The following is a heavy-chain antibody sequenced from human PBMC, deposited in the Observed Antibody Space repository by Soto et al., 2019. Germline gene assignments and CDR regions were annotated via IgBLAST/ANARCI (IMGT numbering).Heavy chain of an antibody. CDR3: ARDKYYYDSSGPTFDY. J-gene: IGHJ4*02. Sequence: ASVKVSCKACGYTFTSSGISWVRQAPGQGLEWMGWISAYNGNTNYAQKLQGRVTMTTDTSTSTAYMELRSLRSDDTAVYYCARDKYYYDSSGPTFDYCGQGTLVTVSS. V-gene: IGHV1-18*01. CDR1: GYTFTSSG. CDR2: ISAYNGNT. D-gene: IGHD3-22*01.